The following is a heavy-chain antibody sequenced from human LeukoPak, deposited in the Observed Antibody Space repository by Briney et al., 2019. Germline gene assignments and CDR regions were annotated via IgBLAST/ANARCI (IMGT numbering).Heavy chain of an antibody. Sequence: SETLSLTCTVSGGSISTYYWSWIRQPPGKGLEWIGYIYYSGSTNYNPSLKRRVTISVDTSKNQFSLKLSSVTAADTAVYYCARRKNAYYYDSSGYLGAFDIWGQGTMVTVSS. V-gene: IGHV4-59*08. CDR1: GGSISTYY. J-gene: IGHJ3*02. CDR3: ARRKNAYYYDSSGYLGAFDI. CDR2: IYYSGST. D-gene: IGHD3-22*01.